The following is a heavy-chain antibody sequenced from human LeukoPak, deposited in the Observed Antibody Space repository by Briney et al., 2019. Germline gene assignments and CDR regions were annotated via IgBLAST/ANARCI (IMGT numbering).Heavy chain of an antibody. CDR1: DGSISSYF. D-gene: IGHD6-13*01. Sequence: SETLSLTCTVSDGSISSYFWTWIRQPPGKGLEWIGHIYYSGSTNYNPSLKSRVSMSVDTSKNQFSLKLSSVTAADTAVYYCARGPGIAAAGPNYYYYGMDVWGQGTTVTVSS. CDR2: IYYSGST. CDR3: ARGPGIAAAGPNYYYYGMDV. J-gene: IGHJ6*02. V-gene: IGHV4-59*12.